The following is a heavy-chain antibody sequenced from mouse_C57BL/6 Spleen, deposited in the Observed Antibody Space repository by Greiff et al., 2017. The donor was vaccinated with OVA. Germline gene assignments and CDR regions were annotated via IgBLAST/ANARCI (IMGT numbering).Heavy chain of an antibody. Sequence: VQLKESGAELARPGASVKLSCKASGYTFTSYGISWVKQRTGQGLEWIGEIYPRSGNTYYNEKFKGKATLTADKSSSTAYMELRSLTSEDSAVYFCARADSSGYGAYWGQGTLVTVSA. V-gene: IGHV1-81*01. CDR1: GYTFTSYG. J-gene: IGHJ3*01. D-gene: IGHD3-2*02. CDR2: IYPRSGNT. CDR3: ARADSSGYGAY.